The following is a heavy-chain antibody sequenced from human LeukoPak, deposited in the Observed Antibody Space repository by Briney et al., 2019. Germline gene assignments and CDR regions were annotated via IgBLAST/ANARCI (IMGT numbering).Heavy chain of an antibody. CDR1: GYTFTSYD. CDR2: MNPNSGNT. J-gene: IGHJ4*02. Sequence: ASVKVSCKASGYTFTSYDINWVRQATGQGLEWMGWMNPNSGNTGYAQKFQGRVTITRNTSISTAYMELSSPRSEDTAVYYCARHGGYSYGVDYWGQGTLSPSPQ. V-gene: IGHV1-8*03. D-gene: IGHD5-18*01. CDR3: ARHGGYSYGVDY.